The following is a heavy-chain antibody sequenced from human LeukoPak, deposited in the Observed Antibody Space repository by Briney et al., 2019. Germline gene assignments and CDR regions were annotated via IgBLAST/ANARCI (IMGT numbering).Heavy chain of an antibody. D-gene: IGHD4/OR15-4a*01. J-gene: IGHJ2*01. Sequence: SGTLSLTCAVSGGSISSSNWWSWVRQPPGKGLEWIGEIYHSGSTNYNPSLKSRVTISVDKSKNQFSLKLSSVTAADTAVYYCAREDYGDSGGWYFDLWGRGTLVTVSS. V-gene: IGHV4-4*02. CDR3: AREDYGDSGGWYFDL. CDR2: IYHSGST. CDR1: GGSISSSNW.